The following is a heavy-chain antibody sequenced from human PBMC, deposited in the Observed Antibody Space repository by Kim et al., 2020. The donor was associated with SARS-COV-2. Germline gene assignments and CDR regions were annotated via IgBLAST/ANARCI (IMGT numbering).Heavy chain of an antibody. D-gene: IGHD3-22*01. CDR2: IIPIVGTP. V-gene: IGHV1-69*13. CDR3: AGRPYAGSGYYIRTWYSDP. J-gene: IGHJ2*01. CDR1: GVTFTSYA. Sequence: SVKVSCKGSGVTFTSYAISWVRQAPGQGLEWMGGIIPIVGTPKYAQKFQGRVTISADESTSTAYMELSSLRYEDTAIYYCAGRPYAGSGYYIRTWYSDPWGRGTQIIVSS.